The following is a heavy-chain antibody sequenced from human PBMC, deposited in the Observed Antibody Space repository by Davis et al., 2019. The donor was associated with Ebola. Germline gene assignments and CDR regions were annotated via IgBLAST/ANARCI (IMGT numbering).Heavy chain of an antibody. CDR1: GGSISSGSYY. CDR3: ARVPFLSRRFDP. Sequence: SETLSLTCTVSGGSISSGSYYWSWIRQPAGKGLEWIGHIYTGGSTNYNPSLKSRVTISVDTSKNQFSLKLSSVTAADTAVYYCARVPFLSRRFDPWGQGTLVTVSS. V-gene: IGHV4-61*09. J-gene: IGHJ5*02. D-gene: IGHD2/OR15-2a*01. CDR2: IYTGGST.